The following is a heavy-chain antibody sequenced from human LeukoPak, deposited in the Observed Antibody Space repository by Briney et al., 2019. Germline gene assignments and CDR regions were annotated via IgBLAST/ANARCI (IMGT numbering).Heavy chain of an antibody. CDR1: GFTVSSNY. Sequence: PGGSLRLSCAASGFTVSSNYMSWVRQAPGKGLEWVSVIYSGGSTYYADSVKGRFTISRDNSKNTLYLQMNSLRAEDTAVYYCARDQDYYDLLGDYCGQGNLVTDSS. CDR2: IYSGGST. J-gene: IGHJ4*02. V-gene: IGHV3-53*01. D-gene: IGHD3-22*01. CDR3: ARDQDYYDLLGDY.